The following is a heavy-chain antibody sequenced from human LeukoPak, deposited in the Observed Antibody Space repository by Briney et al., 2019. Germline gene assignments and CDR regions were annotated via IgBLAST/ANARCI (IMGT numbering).Heavy chain of an antibody. Sequence: SETLSLTCTVSGGSISSYYCSWIRQPPGKGLEWIGYIYYSGSTNYNPSLKSRVTLSVDTSKNQYSLKLSSVTAADTAVYYCARALDYYGSGSYPTPMFDPWGQGTLVTVSS. CDR2: IYYSGST. CDR3: ARALDYYGSGSYPTPMFDP. D-gene: IGHD3-10*01. J-gene: IGHJ5*02. V-gene: IGHV4-59*08. CDR1: GGSISSYY.